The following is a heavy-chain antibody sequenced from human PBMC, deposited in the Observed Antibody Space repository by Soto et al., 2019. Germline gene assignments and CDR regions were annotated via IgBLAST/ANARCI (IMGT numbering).Heavy chain of an antibody. V-gene: IGHV1-18*01. CDR3: ARDQRLRCSSTSCYVGY. Sequence: QVQLVQSGAEVKKPGASVKVSCKASGYTFTSYGISWVRQAPGQGLEWMGWIGAYNGNTNYAQKLQGRVTMTTDTSTSTAYMELRSLRSDDTAVYYCARDQRLRCSSTSCYVGYWGQGTLVTVSS. D-gene: IGHD2-2*01. CDR1: GYTFTSYG. J-gene: IGHJ4*02. CDR2: IGAYNGNT.